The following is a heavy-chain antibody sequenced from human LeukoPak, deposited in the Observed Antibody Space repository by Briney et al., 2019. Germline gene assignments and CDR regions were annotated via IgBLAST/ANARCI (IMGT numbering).Heavy chain of an antibody. CDR3: ARGGSGGIVTNVLDS. CDR2: INPNSGGT. D-gene: IGHD2/OR15-2a*01. J-gene: IGHJ5*01. V-gene: IGHV1-2*02. Sequence: ASVKVSCKASGYTFTGYYMHWVRQAPGQGPEWMAWINPNSGGTNYAQKFQGRVTMTRDTSISTAYMELSRLTSDDTAVYYCARGGSGGIVTNVLDSWGQGTLVTVSS. CDR1: GYTFTGYY.